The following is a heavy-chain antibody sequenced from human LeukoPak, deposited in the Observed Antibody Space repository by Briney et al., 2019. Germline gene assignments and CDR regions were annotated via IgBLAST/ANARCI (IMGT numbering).Heavy chain of an antibody. D-gene: IGHD3-16*01. J-gene: IGHJ4*02. CDR2: LYIRGIT. CDR3: ASGYFGGVMDY. Sequence: SQTLSLTCSVSGASVTSDSSFWNWIRHPAGKGLEWIGRLYIRGITNYNPSPNGRATISMDTSRNQFSLRLSSVTAADTAVYYRASGYFGGVMDYWGQGIQVAVSS. CDR1: GASVTSDSSF. V-gene: IGHV4-61*02.